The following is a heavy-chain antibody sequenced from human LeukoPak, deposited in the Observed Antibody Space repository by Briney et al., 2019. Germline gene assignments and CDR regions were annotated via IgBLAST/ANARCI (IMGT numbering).Heavy chain of an antibody. CDR3: ARGPRLLRYFDWLPTLAHDAFDI. CDR1: GGSFSGYY. Sequence: PSETLSLTCAVYGGSFSGYYWSWIRQPPGKGLEWIGEINHSGSTNYNPSLKSRVTISVDTSKNQFSLKLSSVTAADTAVYYCARGPRLLRYFDWLPTLAHDAFDIWGQGTMVTVSS. J-gene: IGHJ3*02. CDR2: INHSGST. V-gene: IGHV4-34*01. D-gene: IGHD3-9*01.